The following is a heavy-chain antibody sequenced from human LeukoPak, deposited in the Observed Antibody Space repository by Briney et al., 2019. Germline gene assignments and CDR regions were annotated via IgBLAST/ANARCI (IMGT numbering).Heavy chain of an antibody. D-gene: IGHD1-26*01. CDR3: AKDLVKWELSFDY. J-gene: IGHJ4*02. CDR2: ISYDGSYK. Sequence: GGSLRLSCEVSGFTFSSYAMHWVRQAPGKGLEWVAVISYDGSYKYYADSVKGRFTISRDNSKNTLYLQMNSLRAEDTAVFYCAKDLVKWELSFDYWGRGTLVTVSS. CDR1: GFTFSSYA. V-gene: IGHV3-30*18.